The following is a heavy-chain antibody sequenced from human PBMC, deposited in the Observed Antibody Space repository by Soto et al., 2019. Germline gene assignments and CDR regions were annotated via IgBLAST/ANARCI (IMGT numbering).Heavy chain of an antibody. V-gene: IGHV4-30-4*01. J-gene: IGHJ4*02. Sequence: QVQLQESGPGLVKPSQTLSLTCTVSGGSISSGDYYWSWIRQPPGKGLEWIGYIYYSGSTYYNPSLKSRVTISVDTSKNPFSLKLRSVTAADTAVYYCARASITMVRGVVLPYYFDYWGQGTLVTVSS. D-gene: IGHD3-10*01. CDR1: GGSISSGDYY. CDR2: IYYSGST. CDR3: ARASITMVRGVVLPYYFDY.